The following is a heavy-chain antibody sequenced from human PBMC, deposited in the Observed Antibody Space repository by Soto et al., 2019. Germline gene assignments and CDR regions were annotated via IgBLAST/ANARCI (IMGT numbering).Heavy chain of an antibody. CDR2: VSGGGDST. CDR1: GFTFSSYA. CDR3: AKGQGSYYYYGMDV. J-gene: IGHJ6*01. V-gene: IGHV3-23*01. Sequence: EVQLLESGGGLVQPGGSLRLSCAASGFTFSSYAMSWVRQAPGKGLEWVSTVSGGGDSTYYADSVKGRFTISRDNSKNTLYLQMNSLRAEDTAVYYCAKGQGSYYYYGMDVWGQGTTVTVSS.